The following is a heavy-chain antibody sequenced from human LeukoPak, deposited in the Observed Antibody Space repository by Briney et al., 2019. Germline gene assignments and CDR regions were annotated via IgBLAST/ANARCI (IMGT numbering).Heavy chain of an antibody. CDR2: IYYSGST. D-gene: IGHD6-13*01. V-gene: IGHV4-39*01. J-gene: IGHJ5*02. CDR1: GGSISSSSYY. CDR3: AKLSPSGSRGYPVGSAP. Sequence: SETLSLTCTVSGGSISSSSYYWGWIRQPPGKGLEWIGSIYYSGSTYYNPSLKSRGTISVDTSKNQFSLKLSSVTAADTVVYYGAKLSPSGSRGYPVGSAPGAKETLVTVPS.